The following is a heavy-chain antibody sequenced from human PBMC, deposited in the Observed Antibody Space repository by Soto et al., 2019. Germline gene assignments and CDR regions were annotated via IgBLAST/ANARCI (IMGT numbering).Heavy chain of an antibody. V-gene: IGHV3-7*01. D-gene: IGHD6-13*01. CDR3: ARDRRYSSSWYFDY. Sequence: GGSLRLSCAASGFTFSSYWMSCVRQAPGKGLEWVANIKQDGSEKYYVDSVKGRFTISRDNAKNSLYLQMNSLRAEDTAVYYCARDRRYSSSWYFDYWGQGTLVTVSS. CDR2: IKQDGSEK. CDR1: GFTFSSYW. J-gene: IGHJ4*02.